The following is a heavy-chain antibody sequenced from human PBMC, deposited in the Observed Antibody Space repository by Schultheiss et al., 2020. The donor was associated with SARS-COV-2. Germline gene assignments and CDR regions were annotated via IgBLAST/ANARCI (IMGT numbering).Heavy chain of an antibody. Sequence: GGSLRLSCAASGFTFSSYAMHWVRQAPGKGLEWVAVIWYDGSNKYYADSVKGRFTISRDNAKNTLYLQMNSLRAEDTAVYYCAREYYDFWSGYPSYGMDVWGQGTTVTVSS. CDR1: GFTFSSYA. CDR3: AREYYDFWSGYPSYGMDV. J-gene: IGHJ6*02. V-gene: IGHV3-30*07. D-gene: IGHD3-3*01. CDR2: IWYDGSNK.